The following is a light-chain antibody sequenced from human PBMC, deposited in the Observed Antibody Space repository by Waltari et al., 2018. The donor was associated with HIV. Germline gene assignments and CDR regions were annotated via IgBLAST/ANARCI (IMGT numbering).Light chain of an antibody. CDR3: SSYTISSTWV. Sequence: QSALTQPASVYGSPGQSITISCTGTSSDVGGYKYVYWYHQHPGKAPKLMIYDVSNRPSGVSNRFSGSKSGNTASLTISVLQAEDEADYYCSSYTISSTWVFGGGTKLTVL. CDR1: SSDVGGYKY. V-gene: IGLV2-14*03. J-gene: IGLJ3*02. CDR2: DVS.